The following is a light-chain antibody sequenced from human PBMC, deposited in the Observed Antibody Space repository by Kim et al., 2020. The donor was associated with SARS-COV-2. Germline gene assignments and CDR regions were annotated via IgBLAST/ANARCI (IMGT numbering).Light chain of an antibody. CDR2: QNS. J-gene: IGLJ2*01. CDR3: QAWDGSTVV. CDR1: KLGHKY. Sequence: SYELTQPPSVSVSPGQTANIACSGDKLGHKYVCWYQQKPGQSPVVVIYQNSMRPSGIPERFSGSNSGNTATLIISVTQAMDEADYYCQAWDGSTVVFGGGTQLTVL. V-gene: IGLV3-1*01.